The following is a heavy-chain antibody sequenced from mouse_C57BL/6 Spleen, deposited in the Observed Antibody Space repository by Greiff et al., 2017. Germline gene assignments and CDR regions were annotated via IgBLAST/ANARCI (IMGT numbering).Heavy chain of an antibody. D-gene: IGHD2-13*01. CDR1: GFNIKDDY. CDR3: TPIYYGDSGFAY. J-gene: IGHJ3*01. CDR2: IDPENGDT. V-gene: IGHV14-4*01. Sequence: EVQLQQSGAELVRPGASVKLSCTASGFNIKDDYMHWVKQRPEQGLEWIGWIDPENGDTEYASKFQGKATITADTSSNTAYLQLSCLTSEDTAVYYCTPIYYGDSGFAYWGQGTLVTVSA.